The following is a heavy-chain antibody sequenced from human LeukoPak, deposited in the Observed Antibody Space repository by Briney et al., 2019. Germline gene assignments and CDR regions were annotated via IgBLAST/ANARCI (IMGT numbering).Heavy chain of an antibody. J-gene: IGHJ6*03. V-gene: IGHV3-11*04. CDR2: ISSGGGTII. CDR3: ARVRKDYYYYYMDV. Sequence: PGGSLRLPCAASGFSFNDYYMTWMRQAPGKGLEWVSYISSGGGTIIYYADSVKGRFTISKDNAKNSLYLQMNSLRAVDTAVYYCARVRKDYYYYYMDVWGKGTTVTVSS. CDR1: GFSFNDYY.